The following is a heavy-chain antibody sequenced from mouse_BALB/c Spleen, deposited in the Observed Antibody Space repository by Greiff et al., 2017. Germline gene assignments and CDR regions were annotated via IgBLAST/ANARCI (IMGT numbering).Heavy chain of an antibody. CDR3: ARVLYDYEGDYYAMDY. D-gene: IGHD2-4*01. J-gene: IGHJ4*01. V-gene: IGHV14-3*02. CDR1: GFNIKDTY. Sequence: EVQLQQSGAELVKPGASVKLSCTASGFNIKDTYMHWVKQRPEQGLEWIGRIDPANGNTKYDPKFQGKATITADTSSNTAYLQLSSLTSEDTAVYYCARVLYDYEGDYYAMDYWGQGTSVTVSS. CDR2: IDPANGNT.